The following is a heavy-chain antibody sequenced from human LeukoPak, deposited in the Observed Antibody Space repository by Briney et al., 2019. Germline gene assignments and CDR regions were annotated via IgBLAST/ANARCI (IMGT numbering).Heavy chain of an antibody. D-gene: IGHD2-8*01. V-gene: IGHV4-61*02. J-gene: IGHJ4*02. CDR1: GGSISSGSYY. Sequence: SETLSLTCTVSGGSISSGSYYWSWIRQPAGKGLEWIGRIYTSGSTNYNPSLKSRVTISVDTSKNQFSLKLSSVTAADTAVYYCARAPLHCTNGVCYGAVDYWGQGTLVTVSS. CDR2: IYTSGST. CDR3: ARAPLHCTNGVCYGAVDY.